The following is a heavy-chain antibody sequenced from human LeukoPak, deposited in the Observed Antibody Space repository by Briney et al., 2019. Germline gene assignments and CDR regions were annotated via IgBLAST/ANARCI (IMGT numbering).Heavy chain of an antibody. D-gene: IGHD3-22*01. CDR2: MYYSGST. CDR1: GDSISSGDYY. Sequence: ESSETLSLTCTVSGDSISSGDYYWSWIRQPPGKGLDWSAYMYYSGSTYYNPSLKSRVTMSADTSKNQLSLKLSSVTAADTAVYYCARPYYDDSRIDPWGQGILVTVSS. J-gene: IGHJ5*02. CDR3: ARPYYDDSRIDP. V-gene: IGHV4-30-4*01.